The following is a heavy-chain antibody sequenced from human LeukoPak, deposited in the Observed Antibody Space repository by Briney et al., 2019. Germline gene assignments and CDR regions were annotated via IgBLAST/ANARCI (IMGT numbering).Heavy chain of an antibody. CDR1: GFTFSSYW. Sequence: GGSLRLSCAASGFTFSSYWMSWVRQAPGEGLEWVANIKQDGSEKYYVDSVKGRFTISRDNAKNSLYLQMNSLRAEDTAVYYCARDCSSTSCQEDAFDIWGQGTMVTVSS. CDR2: IKQDGSEK. D-gene: IGHD2-2*01. CDR3: ARDCSSTSCQEDAFDI. V-gene: IGHV3-7*01. J-gene: IGHJ3*02.